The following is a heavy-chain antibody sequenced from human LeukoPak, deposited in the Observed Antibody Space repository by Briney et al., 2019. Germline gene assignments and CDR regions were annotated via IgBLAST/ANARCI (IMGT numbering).Heavy chain of an antibody. J-gene: IGHJ4*02. Sequence: LPGGSLRLSCAASGFTISTYGMSWVRQAPGKGLEWASSISGGTTYYADSVKGRFTISRDNSKNTVSLQMNSLRAEDTAVYYCAKSVYHSGNYWGQGTLVTVSS. V-gene: IGHV3-23*01. D-gene: IGHD3-10*01. CDR3: AKSVYHSGNY. CDR1: GFTISTYG. CDR2: ISGGTT.